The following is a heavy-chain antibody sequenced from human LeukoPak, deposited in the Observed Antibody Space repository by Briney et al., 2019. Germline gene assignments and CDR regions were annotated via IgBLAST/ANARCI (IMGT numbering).Heavy chain of an antibody. CDR1: GGSFSGYY. V-gene: IGHV4-34*01. CDR3: ARIRRPTGDFDL. D-gene: IGHD7-27*01. Sequence: SETLSLTCAVYGGSFSGYYWSWIRQPPGKGLEWIGEINHSGSTNYNPSLKSRVTISVDTSKNQFPLKLSSVTAADTAVYYCARIRRPTGDFDLWGRGTLVTVSS. CDR2: INHSGST. J-gene: IGHJ2*01.